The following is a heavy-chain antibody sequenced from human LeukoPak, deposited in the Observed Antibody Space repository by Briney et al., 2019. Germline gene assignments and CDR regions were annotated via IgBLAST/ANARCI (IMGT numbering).Heavy chain of an antibody. Sequence: GGSLRLSCAASGFTFSGYGMHWVRQAPGKGLEWVAFIRSDATNKYYADSVKGRFTISRDNSKNTLYLQMNSLNSEDTAVYYCAKGGVFSYDSGLDYWGQGTLVTVSS. CDR2: IRSDATNK. V-gene: IGHV3-30*02. J-gene: IGHJ4*02. CDR3: AKGGVFSYDSGLDY. CDR1: GFTFSGYG. D-gene: IGHD3-10*01.